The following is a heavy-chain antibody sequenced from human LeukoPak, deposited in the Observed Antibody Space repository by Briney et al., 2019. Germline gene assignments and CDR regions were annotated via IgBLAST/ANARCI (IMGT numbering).Heavy chain of an antibody. V-gene: IGHV3-15*01. J-gene: IGHJ4*02. D-gene: IGHD6-19*01. CDR3: CSSGWSLDY. CDR1: GFSFTSAW. Sequence: GGSLRLSCVASGFSFTSAWMVWVRQAPGKGLEWVGRIKDNIDGGTTDLAAPVKGRFTISRDNAKNSLYLQMNSLRAEDTAVYYCCSSGWSLDYWGQGTLVTVSS. CDR2: IKDNIDGGTT.